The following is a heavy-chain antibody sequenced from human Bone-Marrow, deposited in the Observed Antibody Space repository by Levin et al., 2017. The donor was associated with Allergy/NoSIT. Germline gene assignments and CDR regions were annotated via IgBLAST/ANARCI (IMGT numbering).Heavy chain of an antibody. Sequence: GGSLRLSCAASGFTFSSYSMNWVRQAPGKGLEWVSSISSSSSYIYYADSVKGRFTISRDNAKNSLYLQMNSLRAEDTAVYYCARGRGNGGWFTRGGDAFDIWGQGTMVTVSS. D-gene: IGHD6-19*01. V-gene: IGHV3-21*01. CDR1: GFTFSSYS. CDR2: ISSSSSYI. CDR3: ARGRGNGGWFTRGGDAFDI. J-gene: IGHJ3*02.